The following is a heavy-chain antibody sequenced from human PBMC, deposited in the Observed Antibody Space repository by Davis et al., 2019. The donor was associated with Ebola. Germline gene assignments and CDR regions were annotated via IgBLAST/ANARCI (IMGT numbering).Heavy chain of an antibody. D-gene: IGHD2-2*01. CDR1: GFTFSSYG. V-gene: IGHV3-30*02. Sequence: PGGSLRLSCAASGFTFSSYGMHWVRQAPGKGLEWVAFIRYDGSNKYYADSVKGRFTISRDNSKNTLYLQMNSLRAEDTAVYYCAKGRHQLLPRDAFDIWGQGTMVTVSS. J-gene: IGHJ3*02. CDR2: IRYDGSNK. CDR3: AKGRHQLLPRDAFDI.